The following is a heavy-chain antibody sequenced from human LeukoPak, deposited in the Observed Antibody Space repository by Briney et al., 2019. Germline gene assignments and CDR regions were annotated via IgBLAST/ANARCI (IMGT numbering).Heavy chain of an antibody. Sequence: GGSLRLSCAASGFTFDDYGMTWVRQAPGKGLEWVSGINWNGGSTGYVDSVKGRFTISRDNAKNSLYLQMNSLRAEDTALYYCARRGHSGYDSYFYYMDVWGKGTTVTVSS. V-gene: IGHV3-20*04. CDR3: ARRGHSGYDSYFYYMDV. J-gene: IGHJ6*03. CDR1: GFTFDDYG. CDR2: INWNGGST. D-gene: IGHD5-12*01.